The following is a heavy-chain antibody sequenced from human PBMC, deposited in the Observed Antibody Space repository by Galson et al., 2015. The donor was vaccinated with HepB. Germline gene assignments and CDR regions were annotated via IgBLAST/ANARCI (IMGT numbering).Heavy chain of an antibody. CDR1: GGTFSSYA. D-gene: IGHD6-19*01. V-gene: IGHV1-69*13. J-gene: IGHJ4*02. CDR3: ASGSSGWYYFDY. CDR2: ITPIFGTA. Sequence: SVKVSCKASGGTFSSYAISWVRQAPGQGLEWMGGITPIFGTANYAQKFQGRVTITADESTSTAYMELSSLRSEDTAVYYCASGSSGWYYFDYWGQGTLVTVSS.